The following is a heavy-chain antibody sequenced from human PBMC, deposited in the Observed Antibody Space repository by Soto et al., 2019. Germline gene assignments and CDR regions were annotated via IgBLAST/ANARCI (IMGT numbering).Heavy chain of an antibody. CDR2: IYYSGST. CDR1: GGSISSSSYY. D-gene: IGHD3-22*01. Sequence: QLQLQESGPGLVKPSETLSLTCTVSGGSISSSSYYWGWIRQPPGKGLEWIGSIYYSGSTYYNPSLKSRVTISVDTSKNQFSLKLSSVTAADTAVCYCARSQRITMIVVVPYYFDYWGQGTLVTVSS. V-gene: IGHV4-39*01. J-gene: IGHJ4*02. CDR3: ARSQRITMIVVVPYYFDY.